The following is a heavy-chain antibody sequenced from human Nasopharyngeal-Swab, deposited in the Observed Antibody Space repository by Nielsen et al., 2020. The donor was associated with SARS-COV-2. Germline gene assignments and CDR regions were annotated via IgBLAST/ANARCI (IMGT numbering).Heavy chain of an antibody. D-gene: IGHD6-19*01. V-gene: IGHV3-15*01. Sequence: GESLKISCAASGFTFSDYYMSWVRQAPGKGLEWVGRIKRKADGGTVEYATAVRGRFSISRDDSRNTLFLQMNRLKTEDTAVYYCTTLHRTGWFWGQGTLVTVSS. CDR3: TTLHRTGWF. J-gene: IGHJ4*02. CDR1: GFTFSDYY. CDR2: IKRKADGGTV.